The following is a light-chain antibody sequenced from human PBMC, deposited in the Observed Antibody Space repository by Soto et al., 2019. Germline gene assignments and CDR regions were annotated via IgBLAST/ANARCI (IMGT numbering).Light chain of an antibody. CDR3: SSYTSISTRV. CDR2: EVS. J-gene: IGLJ1*01. Sequence: QSVLTQPASVSGSPGQSITISCTGTSSDVGGYNYVSWYQQHPGKAPKLMIYEVSNRPSGVSNRFSGSKSGNTASLTISGLQAEDDADYDCSSYTSISTRVFGTGTKVTVL. V-gene: IGLV2-14*01. CDR1: SSDVGGYNY.